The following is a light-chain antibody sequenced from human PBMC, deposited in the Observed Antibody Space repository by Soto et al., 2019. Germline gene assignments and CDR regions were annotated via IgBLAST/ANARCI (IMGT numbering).Light chain of an antibody. CDR3: QQGYSTPLA. CDR2: TAS. V-gene: IGKV1-39*01. CDR1: QSISRY. Sequence: DIQMTQSPSSLSASVGGRVTITCRASQSISRYLNWYQQKPGRAPKLLISTASSLQSGVPSRFSGSGSGTDFTLTISSLQPEYFATYYCQQGYSTPLAFGGGAKVEI. J-gene: IGKJ4*01.